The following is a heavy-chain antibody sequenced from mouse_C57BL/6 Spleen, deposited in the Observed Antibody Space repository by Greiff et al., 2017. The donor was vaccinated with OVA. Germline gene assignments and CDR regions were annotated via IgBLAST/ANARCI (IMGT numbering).Heavy chain of an antibody. CDR3: ADLTFDY. CDR1: GYSFTGYY. CDR2: INPSTGGT. D-gene: IGHD4-1*01. J-gene: IGHJ2*01. V-gene: IGHV1-42*01. Sequence: EVKLMESGPELVKPGASVKISCKASGYSFTGYYMNWVKQSPEKSLEWIGEINPSTGGTTYNQKFKAKATLTVDKSSSTAYMQLKSLTSEDSAVYYCADLTFDYWGQGTTLTVSS.